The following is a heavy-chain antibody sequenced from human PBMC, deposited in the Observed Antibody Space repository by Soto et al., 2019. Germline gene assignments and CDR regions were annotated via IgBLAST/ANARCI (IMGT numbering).Heavy chain of an antibody. V-gene: IGHV1-46*01. J-gene: IGHJ4*02. CDR2: IDPSDNAT. D-gene: IGHD3-22*01. CDR3: ATKYYDSSGYLY. CDR1: GHKVINYF. Sequence: ASVTVSFQASGHKVINYFLHWVRQAPGQGLEWLGKIDPSDNATSYAQKFRGRVTLTRDPSTNTVYVELSSLRSEDTAIYYCATKYYDSSGYLYWGQGTLVTVSS.